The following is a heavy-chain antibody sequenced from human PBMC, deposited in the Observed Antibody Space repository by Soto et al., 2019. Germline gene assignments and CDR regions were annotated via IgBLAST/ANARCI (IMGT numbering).Heavy chain of an antibody. CDR1: GSSISSGSYY. D-gene: IGHD2-15*01. V-gene: IGHV4-31*03. CDR2: IYHSGST. Sequence: QVQLQESGPGLVKPSQTLSLTCTVSGSSISSGSYYWSWIRQHPGKGLEWIGYIYHSGSTYYNPSLKSRATISLDASKNQFSLKLSSVTAADTAVYYCARDYMAVVDWGQGTLVTVSS. J-gene: IGHJ4*02. CDR3: ARDYMAVVD.